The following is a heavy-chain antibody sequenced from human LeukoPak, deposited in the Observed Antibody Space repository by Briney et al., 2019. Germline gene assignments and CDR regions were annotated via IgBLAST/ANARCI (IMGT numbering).Heavy chain of an antibody. V-gene: IGHV3-53*01. CDR3: ARDGHSSSRSYYYYGMDV. CDR1: GFTVSSNY. CDR2: IYSGGST. J-gene: IGHJ6*02. D-gene: IGHD6-13*01. Sequence: GGSLRLSCAASGFTVSSNYMSWVRQAPGKGLEWVSVIYSGGSTYYADSVKGRFTISRDNSKNTLYLQMNSLRAEDTAVYYCARDGHSSSRSYYYYGMDVWGQGTTVTVSS.